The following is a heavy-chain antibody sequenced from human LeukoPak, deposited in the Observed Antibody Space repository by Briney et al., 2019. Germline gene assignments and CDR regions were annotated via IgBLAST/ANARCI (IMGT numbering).Heavy chain of an antibody. CDR2: MYYSGST. CDR3: ARPYYYDSRIDP. CDR1: GGSMSGHY. J-gene: IGHJ5*02. V-gene: IGHV4-59*08. Sequence: SETLSLTCTVSGGSMSGHYWSWLRQPPGQGLEWIAYMYYSGSTYYNPSLKSRVTMSADTSKNQLSLKLSSVTAADTAVYYCARPYYYDSRIDPWGQGILVTVSS. D-gene: IGHD3-22*01.